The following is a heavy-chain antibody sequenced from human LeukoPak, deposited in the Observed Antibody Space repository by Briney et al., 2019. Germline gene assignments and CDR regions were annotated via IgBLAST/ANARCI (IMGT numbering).Heavy chain of an antibody. CDR1: GGTFSSYA. CDR3: ARDSETYCGGDCYYDY. Sequence: ASVKVSCKASGGTFSSYAISWVRQAPGQGLEWMGGIIPIFGTANYAQKFQGSVTITADESTSTAYMELSSLRSEDTAVYYCARDSETYCGGDCYYDYWGQGTLVTVSS. CDR2: IIPIFGTA. D-gene: IGHD2-21*02. V-gene: IGHV1-69*13. J-gene: IGHJ4*02.